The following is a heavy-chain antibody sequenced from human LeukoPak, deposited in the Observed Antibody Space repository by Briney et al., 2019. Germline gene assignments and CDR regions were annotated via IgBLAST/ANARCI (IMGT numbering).Heavy chain of an antibody. CDR1: GGSISGGGYS. CDR2: IYHSGST. D-gene: IGHD3-22*01. CDR3: ARDPYYYDRSGGFDP. Sequence: PSETLSLTCAVSGGSISGGGYSWSWIRQPPGKGLEWIGYIYHSGSTYYNPSLKSRVTISVDTSKNQFSLKLSSVTAADTAVYFCARDPYYYDRSGGFDPWGQGTLVTVSS. J-gene: IGHJ5*02. V-gene: IGHV4-30-2*01.